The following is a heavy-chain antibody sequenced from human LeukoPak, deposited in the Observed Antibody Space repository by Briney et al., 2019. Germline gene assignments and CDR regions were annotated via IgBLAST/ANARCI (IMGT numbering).Heavy chain of an antibody. CDR3: ARGVGYYDSKGQNWFDP. V-gene: IGHV4-4*07. CDR2: IYTSGST. J-gene: IGHJ5*02. CDR1: GGSISSYY. Sequence: SETLSLTCTVSGGSISSYYWSWIRQPAGKGLEWIGRIYTSGSTNYNPSLKSRVTMSVDTSKNQFSLKLSPVTAADTAVYYCARGVGYYDSKGQNWFDPWGQGTLVTVSS. D-gene: IGHD3-22*01.